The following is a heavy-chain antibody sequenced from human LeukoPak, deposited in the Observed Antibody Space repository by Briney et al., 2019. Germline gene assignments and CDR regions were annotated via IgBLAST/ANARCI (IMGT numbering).Heavy chain of an antibody. J-gene: IGHJ4*02. V-gene: IGHV1-18*01. Sequence: ASGKVSCKASGYTFTSYGISWVRQAPGQGLEWMGWISAYNGNTNYAQKLQGRVTMTTDTSTSTAYMELRSLRSDDTAVYYCARAPPTYYYDSSGRTFDYWGQGTLVTVSS. CDR1: GYTFTSYG. CDR3: ARAPPTYYYDSSGRTFDY. D-gene: IGHD3-22*01. CDR2: ISAYNGNT.